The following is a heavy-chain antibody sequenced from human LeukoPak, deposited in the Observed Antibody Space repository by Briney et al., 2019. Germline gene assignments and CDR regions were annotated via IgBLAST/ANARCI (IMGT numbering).Heavy chain of an antibody. Sequence: WASVKVSCKASGYTFTGYYMHWVRQAPGQGLEWMGWINPNSYGTNYAQKFQGRVTMTRDTSISTAYMELSRLRSDDTALYYCARGGRVTTVVTLLDYWGQGTLVTVSS. CDR3: ARGGRVTTVVTLLDY. J-gene: IGHJ4*02. V-gene: IGHV1-2*02. CDR1: GYTFTGYY. CDR2: INPNSYGT. D-gene: IGHD4-23*01.